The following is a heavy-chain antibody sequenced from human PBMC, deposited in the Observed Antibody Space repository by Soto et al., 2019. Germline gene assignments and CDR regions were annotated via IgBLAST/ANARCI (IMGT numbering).Heavy chain of an antibody. Sequence: QVPLHQSGPGLVKPSQTLSLTCAISGDSVSRTSVAWNWIRQSPSRGLEWLGRTYYRSKWNSDYAVSVRGRITINPDTSKSQFSLQLNSVTPEDTAVYYCVRGQFSAFDCWGQGTLVTVSS. J-gene: IGHJ4*02. CDR1: GDSVSRTSVA. CDR3: VRGQFSAFDC. CDR2: TYYRSKWNS. V-gene: IGHV6-1*01.